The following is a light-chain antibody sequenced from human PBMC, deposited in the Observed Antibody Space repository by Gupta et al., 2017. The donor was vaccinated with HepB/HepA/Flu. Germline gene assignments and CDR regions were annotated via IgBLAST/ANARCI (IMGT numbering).Light chain of an antibody. CDR1: QSISSW. CDR3: QQYNSLVVT. J-gene: IGKJ1*01. CDR2: KAS. V-gene: IGKV1-5*03. Sequence: DIQMTQSPSTLSASVGDRVTITCRASQSISSWLVWYQQKPGKAPKLLIYKASSLESGVPSRFSGSGSGTEFTLTISSLQPDDFATYYCQQYNSLVVTFGQGTKVEIK.